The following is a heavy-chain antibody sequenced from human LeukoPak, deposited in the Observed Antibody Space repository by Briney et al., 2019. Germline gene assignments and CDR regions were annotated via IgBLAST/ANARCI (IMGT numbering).Heavy chain of an antibody. V-gene: IGHV4-59*01. CDR3: ARDRYSSSSYYYYMDV. J-gene: IGHJ6*03. D-gene: IGHD6-6*01. CDR1: GGSISSYY. CDR2: IYYSGST. Sequence: SETLSLTCTVSGGSISSYYWSWIRQPPGKGLEWIGYIYYSGSTNYNPSLKSRVTISVDTSKNQFSLELSSVTAADTAVYYCARDRYSSSSYYYYMDVWGKGTTVTVSS.